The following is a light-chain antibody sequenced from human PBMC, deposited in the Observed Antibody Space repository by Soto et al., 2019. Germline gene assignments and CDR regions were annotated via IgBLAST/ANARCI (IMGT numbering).Light chain of an antibody. CDR2: GAS. V-gene: IGKV3-15*01. CDR1: RSVSSY. Sequence: ETVFTQSPSTLSLSPGESATLSCRATRSVSSYLAWYQQKPGQAPRLLIYGASTRATGIPAGFSGSGSGTEFTLTISSLQSEDFAVYHCQQYNNWPPVTFGGGTKVDIK. CDR3: QQYNNWPPVT. J-gene: IGKJ4*01.